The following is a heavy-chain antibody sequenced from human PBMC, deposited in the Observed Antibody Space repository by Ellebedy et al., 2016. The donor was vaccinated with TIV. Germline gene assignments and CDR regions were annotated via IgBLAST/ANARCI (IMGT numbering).Heavy chain of an antibody. CDR1: GGSISSYY. J-gene: IGHJ4*02. CDR2: IYYSGST. Sequence: MPSETLSLTCTVSGGSISSYYWSWIRQPPGKGLEWIGYIYYSGSTNYNPSLKSRVTISVDTSKNQFSLKLSSVTAADTAVYYCARWGRVYDSFDYWGQGTLVTVSS. D-gene: IGHD3-3*01. V-gene: IGHV4-59*01. CDR3: ARWGRVYDSFDY.